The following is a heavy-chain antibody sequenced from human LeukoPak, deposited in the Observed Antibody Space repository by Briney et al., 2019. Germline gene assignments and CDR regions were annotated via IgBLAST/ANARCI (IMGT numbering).Heavy chain of an antibody. J-gene: IGHJ4*02. CDR1: GFTFSSHW. Sequence: GGSLGLSCTASGFTFSSHWMHWVRQAPGKGLVWVSRINFDGSSTNYADSVKGRFTISRDNAKNSLYLQMNSLRAGDTAVYYCAKDLVSIAVAGSSDYWGQGTLVTVSS. CDR2: INFDGSST. D-gene: IGHD6-19*01. V-gene: IGHV3-74*01. CDR3: AKDLVSIAVAGSSDY.